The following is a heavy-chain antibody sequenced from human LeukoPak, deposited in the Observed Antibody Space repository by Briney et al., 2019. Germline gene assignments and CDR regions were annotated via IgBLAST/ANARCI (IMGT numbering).Heavy chain of an antibody. Sequence: SETLSLTCTVSGGSIGSYYWSWIRQPPGKGLEWIAYIYYTGSTNYNSSLKSRVTISVDTSKSQFSLKVNSVTAADTAMYHCARGIYSRGSFYYFDNWGQGTLVTVSS. J-gene: IGHJ4*02. CDR3: ARGIYSRGSFYYFDN. D-gene: IGHD6-13*01. V-gene: IGHV4-59*01. CDR2: IYYTGST. CDR1: GGSIGSYY.